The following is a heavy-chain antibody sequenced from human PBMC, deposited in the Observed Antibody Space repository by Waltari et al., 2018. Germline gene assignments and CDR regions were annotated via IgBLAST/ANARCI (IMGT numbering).Heavy chain of an antibody. CDR2: ITGSGDNT. D-gene: IGHD1-7*01. V-gene: IGHV3-23*01. CDR3: AKNANANYINWFDP. J-gene: IGHJ5*02. Sequence: EVQLLESGGGLVQPGGSLRLSCEASGFTFSNYALSWVRQAPGRGVEWVSRITGSGDNTYCAGTVKGRFTISRDNSKNTLSLQMNSLRDDDTAVYSCAKNANANYINWFDPWGQGTLVTVSS. CDR1: GFTFSNYA.